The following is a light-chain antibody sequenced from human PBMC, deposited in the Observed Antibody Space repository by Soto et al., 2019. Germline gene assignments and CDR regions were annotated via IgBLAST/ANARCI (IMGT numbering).Light chain of an antibody. CDR3: QHRSNWPQVT. J-gene: IGKJ4*01. Sequence: EIVLTQSPATLSLSPGERATLSCRASQSVSSYLAWYQQKPGQAPRLLIYDASNRATGIPARFSGSGSGTDFNLTISSLEPEDFAVYYCQHRSNWPQVTFGGGTKVEIK. V-gene: IGKV3-11*01. CDR1: QSVSSY. CDR2: DAS.